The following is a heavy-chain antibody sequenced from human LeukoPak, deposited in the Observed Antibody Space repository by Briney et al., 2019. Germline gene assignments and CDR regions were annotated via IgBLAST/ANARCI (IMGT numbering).Heavy chain of an antibody. V-gene: IGHV4-59*01. Sequence: QASETLSLTCIVSGDSISGYYWSWIRQPPGKGLEWIGYIFHSGSTNYNASLKSRVAISVDTSKNQFSLSLNSVTAADTAVYYCVGRAARYFDYWGQGILVTVSS. J-gene: IGHJ4*02. CDR1: GDSISGYY. D-gene: IGHD2-15*01. CDR3: VGRAARYFDY. CDR2: IFHSGST.